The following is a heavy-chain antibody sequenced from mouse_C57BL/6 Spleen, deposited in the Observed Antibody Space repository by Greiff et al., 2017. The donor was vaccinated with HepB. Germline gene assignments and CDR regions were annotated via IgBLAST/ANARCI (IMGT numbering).Heavy chain of an antibody. Sequence: QVQLKQSGAELVKPGASVKISCKASGYAFSSYWMNWVKQRPGKGLEWIGQIYPGDGDTNYNGKFKGKATLTADKSSSTAYMQRSSLTSEDSAVYFCARRGPRGGGDYWGQGTTLTVSS. CDR2: IYPGDGDT. D-gene: IGHD3-3*01. CDR3: ARRGPRGGGDY. CDR1: GYAFSSYW. V-gene: IGHV1-80*01. J-gene: IGHJ2*01.